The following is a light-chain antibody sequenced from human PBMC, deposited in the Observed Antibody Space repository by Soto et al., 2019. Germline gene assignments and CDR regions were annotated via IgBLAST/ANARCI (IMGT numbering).Light chain of an antibody. J-gene: IGLJ1*01. Sequence: SYELTQPPSVSVSPGQTASITCSGDKLGDKYACWYQQKPGQSPVLVIYQDSKRPSGIPERFSGSNSGNTATLTISGTQATDAADSYCQAWDSSTGVFGTGTKVTVL. CDR3: QAWDSSTGV. CDR1: KLGDKY. CDR2: QDS. V-gene: IGLV3-1*01.